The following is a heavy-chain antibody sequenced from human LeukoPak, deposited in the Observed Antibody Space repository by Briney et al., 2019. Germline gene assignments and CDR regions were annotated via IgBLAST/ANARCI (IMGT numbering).Heavy chain of an antibody. D-gene: IGHD6-19*01. CDR2: INHSGST. Sequence: SETLSLTCAVYGGSFSGYYWSWIRQPPGKGLEWIGEINHSGSTNYNPSLKSRVTISVDTSKNQFSLKLSSVTAADTAVYYCARLVAYRSVAGYNYYYYMDVWGKGTTVTISS. V-gene: IGHV4-34*01. CDR1: GGSFSGYY. CDR3: ARLVAYRSVAGYNYYYYMDV. J-gene: IGHJ6*03.